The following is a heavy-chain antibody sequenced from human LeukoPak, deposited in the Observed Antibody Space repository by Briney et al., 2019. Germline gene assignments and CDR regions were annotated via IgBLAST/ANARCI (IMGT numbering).Heavy chain of an antibody. V-gene: IGHV4-59*01. CDR3: ARGYYDSRGDSNPFDM. D-gene: IGHD3-22*01. J-gene: IGHJ3*02. CDR2: IYYSGST. Sequence: PSETLSLTCTVSGGSISSYYWSWIRQPPGKGLEWIGYIYYSGSTNYNPSLKSRLSISADTSQNQFSLKVTSVTAADTAIYYCARGYYDSRGDSNPFDMWGQGTMVTVSS. CDR1: GGSISSYY.